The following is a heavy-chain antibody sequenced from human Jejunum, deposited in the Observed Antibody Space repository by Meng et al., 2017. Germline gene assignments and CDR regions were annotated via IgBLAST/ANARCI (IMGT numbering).Heavy chain of an antibody. CDR1: GFTFSSYW. D-gene: IGHD2-2*01. Sequence: GESLKISCVVSGFTFSSYWMHWVRQAPGKGLVWVAHIKSDGSTTNYADSVKGRFTISRDNARNTLYLQMNSLTVKDTAIYYCASQTSTGYWGQGTLVTVSS. CDR3: ASQTSTGY. J-gene: IGHJ4*02. V-gene: IGHV3-74*01. CDR2: IKSDGSTT.